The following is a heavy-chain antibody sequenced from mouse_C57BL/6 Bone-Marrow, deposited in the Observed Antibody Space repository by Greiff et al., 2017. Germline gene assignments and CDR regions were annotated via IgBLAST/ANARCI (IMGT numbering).Heavy chain of an antibody. CDR2: IHPNSGST. CDR1: GYTFTSYW. J-gene: IGHJ3*01. D-gene: IGHD3-2*01. Sequence: QVQLQQPGAELVKPGASVKLSCKASGYTFTSYWMHWVKQRPGQGLEWIGMIHPNSGSTNYNEKFKSKATLTVDKSSSTAYMQLSSLTSEDSAVYYCARSDSSFWFAYWGQGALVTVSA. V-gene: IGHV1-64*01. CDR3: ARSDSSFWFAY.